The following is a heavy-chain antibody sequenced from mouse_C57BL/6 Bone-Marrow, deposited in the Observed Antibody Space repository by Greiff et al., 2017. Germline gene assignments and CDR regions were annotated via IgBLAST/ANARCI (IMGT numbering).Heavy chain of an antibody. CDR1: GFTFSDYG. V-gene: IGHV5-17*01. CDR3: ARWSPFAY. D-gene: IGHD1-1*02. CDR2: ISSGSSTI. Sequence: EVQLVESGGGLVKPGGSLKLSCAASGFTFSDYGMHWVRQAPEKGLEWVAYISSGSSTIYYADTVKVRFTISRDNAKNTLFLQMTSLRSEDTAMYYCARWSPFAYWGQGTLVTVSA. J-gene: IGHJ3*01.